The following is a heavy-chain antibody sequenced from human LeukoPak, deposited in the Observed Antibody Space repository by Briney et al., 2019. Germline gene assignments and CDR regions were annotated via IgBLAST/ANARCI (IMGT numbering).Heavy chain of an antibody. CDR2: MNPNSGNT. CDR1: GYTFTSYD. Sequence: ASVKVSCKASGYTFTSYDINWVRQATGQGLEWMGWMNPNSGNTGYAQKFQGRVTITRNTSISTAYMELSSLRSEDTAVYYCARATSSSSWYYFDYWGQGTLVTVSS. V-gene: IGHV1-8*03. J-gene: IGHJ4*02. CDR3: ARATSSSSWYYFDY. D-gene: IGHD6-13*01.